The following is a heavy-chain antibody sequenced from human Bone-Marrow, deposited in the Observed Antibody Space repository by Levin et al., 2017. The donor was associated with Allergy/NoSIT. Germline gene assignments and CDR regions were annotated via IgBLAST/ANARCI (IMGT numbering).Heavy chain of an antibody. CDR2: MNPNSGNT. J-gene: IGHJ6*02. CDR1: GYTFTRYD. Sequence: ASVKVSCKASGYTFTRYDINWVRQATGQGLEWMGWMNPNSGNTGYAQKFQGRDTMTRNTSISTAYMELSSLRSEDTAVYYCARGYSSGPPYYYGMDVWGQGTTVTVSS. CDR3: ARGYSSGPPYYYGMDV. V-gene: IGHV1-8*01. D-gene: IGHD6-19*01.